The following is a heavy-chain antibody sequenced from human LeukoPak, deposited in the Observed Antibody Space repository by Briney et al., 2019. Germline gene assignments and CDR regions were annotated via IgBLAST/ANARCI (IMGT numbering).Heavy chain of an antibody. CDR3: ARGGYSYGYEAYYFDY. CDR2: IYYSGST. Sequence: SETLSLTCTVSGGSISSSSYYWGWIRQPPGKGLEWIGSIYYSGSTYYNPSLKSRVTISVDTSKNQFSLKLSSVTAADTAVYYCARGGYSYGYEAYYFDYWGQGTLVTVSS. CDR1: GGSISSSSYY. V-gene: IGHV4-39*01. D-gene: IGHD5-18*01. J-gene: IGHJ4*02.